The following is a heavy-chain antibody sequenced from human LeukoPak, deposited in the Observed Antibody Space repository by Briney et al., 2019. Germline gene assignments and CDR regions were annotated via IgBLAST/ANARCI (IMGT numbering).Heavy chain of an antibody. V-gene: IGHV4-39*01. CDR3: ARTGGYMVWGVQNWFDP. D-gene: IGHD3-10*01. Sequence: SETLSLTXTVSGGSISTSYYWGWVRPAPGKGLEWIGSGTSYYNPSLKSRVTISVDTSRNQFSLKLTSVTAADTADYYCARTGGYMVWGVQNWFDPWGQGTLVTVSS. CDR2: GTS. CDR1: GGSISTSYY. J-gene: IGHJ5*02.